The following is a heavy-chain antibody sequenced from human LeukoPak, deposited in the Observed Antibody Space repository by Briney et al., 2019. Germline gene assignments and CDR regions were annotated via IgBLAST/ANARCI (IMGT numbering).Heavy chain of an antibody. V-gene: IGHV3-33*08. CDR3: ARSGGGTYFDS. Sequence: PGASLRLSCAASGFIFRNYGMHWVRQAPGKGLEWVAVIWSDGSNKDYGDSVRGRFTISKDDSKNTLFLQMNSLRAEDTALYYCARSGGGTYFDSWGQGTLVTVSS. D-gene: IGHD2-15*01. J-gene: IGHJ4*02. CDR1: GFIFRNYG. CDR2: IWSDGSNK.